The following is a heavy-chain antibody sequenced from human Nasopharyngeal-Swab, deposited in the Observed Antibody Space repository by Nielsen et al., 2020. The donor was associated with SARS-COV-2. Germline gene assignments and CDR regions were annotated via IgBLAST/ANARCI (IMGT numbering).Heavy chain of an antibody. CDR3: SWSLNY. J-gene: IGHJ4*02. V-gene: IGHV3-7*01. CDR1: GFTFSTSW. Sequence: GESLKISCAAYGFTFSTSWMDWVRQAPGKGLEWVANISPDGSQAYYVDSVKGRFTISRDNAKNSLYLQMNSLRAEDTAVYYCSWSLNYWGQGTLVTVSS. CDR2: ISPDGSQA.